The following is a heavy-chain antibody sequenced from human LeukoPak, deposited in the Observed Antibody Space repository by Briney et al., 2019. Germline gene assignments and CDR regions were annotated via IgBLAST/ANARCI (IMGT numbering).Heavy chain of an antibody. Sequence: NPSETLSLTCAVSGYSISSGYYWGWIRQPPGKGLEWIGSIYHSGSTYYNPSLKSRVTISVDTFKNQFSLKLSSVTAADTAVYYCARLKDTHSIYPGYRTNGVCYRGFDPWGQGTLVTVSS. J-gene: IGHJ5*02. D-gene: IGHD2-8*01. V-gene: IGHV4-38-2*01. CDR3: ARLKDTHSIYPGYRTNGVCYRGFDP. CDR2: IYHSGST. CDR1: GYSISSGYY.